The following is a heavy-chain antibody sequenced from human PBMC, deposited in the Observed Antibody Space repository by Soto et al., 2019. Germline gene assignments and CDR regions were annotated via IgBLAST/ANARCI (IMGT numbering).Heavy chain of an antibody. CDR1: GVSLTSYY. V-gene: IGHV4-59*01. J-gene: IGHJ4*02. D-gene: IGHD3-10*01. CDR2: IFYNGTT. Sequence: SETLSLTCSVSGVSLTSYYWSWIRQTPGKTLEWIGCIFYNGTTNYNPSLKSRVTISLDMSKNQFSLKLNSVTTEDTALYYCARGKGTHRYWGQGTLVTVSS. CDR3: ARGKGTHRY.